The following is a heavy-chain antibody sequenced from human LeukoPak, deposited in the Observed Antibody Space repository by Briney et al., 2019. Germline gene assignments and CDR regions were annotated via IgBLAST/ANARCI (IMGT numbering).Heavy chain of an antibody. J-gene: IGHJ4*02. D-gene: IGHD1-26*01. CDR3: AREGGSYSNYFDY. CDR1: GFTFSSYW. CDR2: IYSDGIST. V-gene: IGHV3-74*01. Sequence: GGSLRLSCAASGFTFSSYWMHWVRQAPGKGLVWVSRIYSDGISTSYADSVKGRFTISRDNAKNTLYLQMNSLKAEDTAIYYCAREGGSYSNYFDYWGQGTLVTVSS.